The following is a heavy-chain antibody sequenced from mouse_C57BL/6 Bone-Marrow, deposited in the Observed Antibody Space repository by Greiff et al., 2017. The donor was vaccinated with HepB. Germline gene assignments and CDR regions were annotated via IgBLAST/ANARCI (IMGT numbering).Heavy chain of an antibody. D-gene: IGHD1-2*01. CDR2: ISNLAYSI. CDR1: GFTFSDYG. J-gene: IGHJ2*01. V-gene: IGHV5-15*01. Sequence: EVQLVESGGGLVQPGGSLKLSCAASGFTFSDYGMAWVRQAPRKGPEWVAFISNLAYSIYYADTVTGRFTISRENAKNTLYLEMSSLRSEDTAMYYCARQGTTALDYWGQGTTLTVSS. CDR3: ARQGTTALDY.